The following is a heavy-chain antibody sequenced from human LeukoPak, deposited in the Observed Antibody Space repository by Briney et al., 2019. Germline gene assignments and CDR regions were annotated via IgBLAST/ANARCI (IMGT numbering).Heavy chain of an antibody. CDR1: GGSFSGYD. J-gene: IGHJ5*02. CDR3: ATRQSNGWYDWFDP. Sequence: SDTLSLTCAVYGGSFSGYDWSWLRQPPAKGLEWIGEIDHSGSTNHNPSLKSRVTISVDTSKNQFSLKLSSVTAADTAVYFCATRQSNGWYDWFDPWGQGTLVTVSS. CDR2: IDHSGST. D-gene: IGHD6-19*01. V-gene: IGHV4-34*01.